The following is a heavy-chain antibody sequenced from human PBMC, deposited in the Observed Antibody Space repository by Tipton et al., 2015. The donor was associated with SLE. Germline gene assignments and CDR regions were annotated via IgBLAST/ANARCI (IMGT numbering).Heavy chain of an antibody. J-gene: IGHJ4*02. CDR1: GYTFTSYG. CDR3: ARTDRCYGSGSYYSTSIDY. V-gene: IGHV1-18*01. D-gene: IGHD3-10*01. Sequence: QLVQSGAEVKKPGASVKVSCKASGYTFTSYGISWVRQAPGQGLEWMGWISAYNGNTNYAQKLQGRVTMTTDTSTSTAYMELRSRRSGDTAVYYCARTDRCYGSGSYYSTSIDYWGQGTLVTVSS. CDR2: ISAYNGNT.